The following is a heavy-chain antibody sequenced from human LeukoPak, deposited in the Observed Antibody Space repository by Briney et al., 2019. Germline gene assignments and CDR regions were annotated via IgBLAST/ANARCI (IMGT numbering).Heavy chain of an antibody. D-gene: IGHD4-11*01. CDR2: INHSGST. CDR3: ARGDYRRVDY. V-gene: IGHV4-34*01. CDR1: GGSFSGYY. J-gene: IGHJ4*02. Sequence: PSETLSLTCAVYGGSFSGYYWSWIRQPPGKGLEWIGEINHSGSTNHNPSLKSRVTISVDTSKNQFSLKLSSVTAADTAVYYCARGDYRRVDYWGQGTLVTVSS.